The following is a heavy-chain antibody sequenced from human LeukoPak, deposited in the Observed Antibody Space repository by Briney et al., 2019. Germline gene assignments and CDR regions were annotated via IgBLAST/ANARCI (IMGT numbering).Heavy chain of an antibody. D-gene: IGHD2-2*01. V-gene: IGHV3-7*01. CDR1: GFTFSSYW. CDR3: ARDLNILVVPAHGMDV. J-gene: IGHJ6*02. CDR2: IKQDGSEK. Sequence: GGSLRLSCAASGFTFSSYWMSWVRQAPGKGLEWVANIKQDGSEKHFGDSVKGRFTISRDNAKKSLYLQMNSLRAEDTAVYYCARDLNILVVPAHGMDVWGQGTTVTVSS.